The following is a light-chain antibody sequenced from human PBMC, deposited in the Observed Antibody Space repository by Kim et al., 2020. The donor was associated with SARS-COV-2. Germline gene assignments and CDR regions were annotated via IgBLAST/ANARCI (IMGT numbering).Light chain of an antibody. CDR3: SSYTSSHTLFV. J-gene: IGLJ1*01. Sequence: QSALTQPASVSGSPGQSITISCTGTSSDVGGYNYVSWYQKHPDKAPKLMIYDVNKRPSGVSNRFSGSKSGNTASLTISGLQAEDEADYYCSSYTSSHTLFVFGAGTQLTVL. CDR2: DVN. CDR1: SSDVGGYNY. V-gene: IGLV2-14*01.